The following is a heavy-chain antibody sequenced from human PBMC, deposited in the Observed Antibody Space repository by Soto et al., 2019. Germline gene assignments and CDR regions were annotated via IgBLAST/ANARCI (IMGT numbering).Heavy chain of an antibody. D-gene: IGHD3-3*01. CDR3: ARESRITIFGVVTSRHGMDV. Sequence: GGSLRLSCAASGFTFSSYWMHWVRQAPGKRLVWVSRINSDGSSTSYADSVKGRFTISRNNAKNTLYLQMNSLRAEDTAVYYCARESRITIFGVVTSRHGMDVWGQGTTVTVSS. V-gene: IGHV3-74*01. CDR2: INSDGSST. J-gene: IGHJ6*02. CDR1: GFTFSSYW.